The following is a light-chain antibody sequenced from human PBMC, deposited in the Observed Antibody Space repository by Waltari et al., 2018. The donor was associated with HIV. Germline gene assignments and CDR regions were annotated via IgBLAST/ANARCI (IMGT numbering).Light chain of an antibody. CDR3: QRLKSFPRGS. J-gene: IGKJ3*01. CDR2: GAS. CDR1: QDMNSY. V-gene: IGKV1-9*01. Sequence: DIQLTQSPSFLSASVGARATITCRASQDMNSYLVWYQQKVGQAPKLLTYGASTLETAVPSRCSGSGSVAENTLTIKGLQRDDFATYNCQRLKSFPRGSFGPGTKVDVK.